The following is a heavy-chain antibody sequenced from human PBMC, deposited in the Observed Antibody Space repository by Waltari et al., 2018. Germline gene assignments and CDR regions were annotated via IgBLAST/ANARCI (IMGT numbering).Heavy chain of an antibody. V-gene: IGHV4-34*01. Sequence: QVQLQQWGAGLLKPSETLSLSCAVYGGSFSGYYWSWIRQPPGKGLEWIGEINHSGSTNDSPSVKSRVTISVATSKTQFSRKLGSVTAADTAVYFCARGFPYCTNGVCYTVFDPWGQGTLVTVSS. J-gene: IGHJ5*02. CDR2: INHSGST. CDR3: ARGFPYCTNGVCYTVFDP. CDR1: GGSFSGYY. D-gene: IGHD2-8*01.